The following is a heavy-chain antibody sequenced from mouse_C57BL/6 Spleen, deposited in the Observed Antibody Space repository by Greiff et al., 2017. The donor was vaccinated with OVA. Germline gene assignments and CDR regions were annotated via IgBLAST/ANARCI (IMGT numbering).Heavy chain of an antibody. V-gene: IGHV1-15*01. D-gene: IGHD2-2*01. CDR1: GYTFTDYE. CDR2: IDPETGGT. J-gene: IGHJ2*01. Sequence: VQLVESGAELVRPGASVTLSCKASGYTFTDYEMHWVKQTPVHGLEWIGAIDPETGGTAYNQKFKGKAILTADKSSSTAYMELRSLTSEDSAVYYCTRGIYGYDFDYWGQGTTLTVSS. CDR3: TRGIYGYDFDY.